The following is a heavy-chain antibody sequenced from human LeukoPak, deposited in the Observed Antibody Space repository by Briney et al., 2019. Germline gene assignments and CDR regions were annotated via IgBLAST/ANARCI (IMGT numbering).Heavy chain of an antibody. CDR3: ASSLRLGELSLYY. Sequence: SVTVSCTASGGTFSSYAISWVRQAPGQGLEWMGGIIPIFGTANYAQKFQGRVTITADESTSTAYMELSSLRSEDTAVYYCASSLRLGELSLYYWGQGTLVTVSS. J-gene: IGHJ4*02. V-gene: IGHV1-69*13. D-gene: IGHD3-16*02. CDR2: IIPIFGTA. CDR1: GGTFSSYA.